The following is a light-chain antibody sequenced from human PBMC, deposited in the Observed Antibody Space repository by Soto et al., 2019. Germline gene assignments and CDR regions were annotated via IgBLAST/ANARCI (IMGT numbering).Light chain of an antibody. Sequence: QSALTQPASVSGSPGQSITISCTGTSSDVGGYNYVSWYQQHPGKAPKLMIYEVSNRPSGVSNRFSGSKSGNTASLTISGLQAEDEADYYCASWDDRLGAVIFGGGTKVTVL. V-gene: IGLV2-14*01. J-gene: IGLJ2*01. CDR2: EVS. CDR1: SSDVGGYNY. CDR3: ASWDDRLGAVI.